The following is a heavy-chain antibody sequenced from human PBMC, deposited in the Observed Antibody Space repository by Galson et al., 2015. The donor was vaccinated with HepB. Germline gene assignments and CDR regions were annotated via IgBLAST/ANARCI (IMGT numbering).Heavy chain of an antibody. CDR3: AREYWAIVGATDYFDY. Sequence: SVKVSCKASGSTFTSYRINWVRQAPGQGLEWMGWIRVFNGNTNYAQKFQGRVTMTTDTSTRTAYMDLGNLRSDDTAVYYCAREYWAIVGATDYFDYWGQGTLVTVSS. D-gene: IGHD1-26*01. CDR2: IRVFNGNT. CDR1: GSTFTSYR. J-gene: IGHJ4*02. V-gene: IGHV1-18*01.